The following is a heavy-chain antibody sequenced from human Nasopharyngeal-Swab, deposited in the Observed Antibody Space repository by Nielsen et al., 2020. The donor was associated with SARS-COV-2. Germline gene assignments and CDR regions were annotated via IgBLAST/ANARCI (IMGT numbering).Heavy chain of an antibody. Sequence: GRSLRLSCAASGFTFSSYAMHWVRQAPGKGLEWVAVISYDGSNKYYADSVKGRFTISRDNSKNTLYLQMNSLRAEDTAVYYCARDQGGLLDPWGQGTLVTVSS. V-gene: IGHV3-30-3*01. CDR2: ISYDGSNK. D-gene: IGHD3-16*01. J-gene: IGHJ5*02. CDR3: ARDQGGLLDP. CDR1: GFTFSSYA.